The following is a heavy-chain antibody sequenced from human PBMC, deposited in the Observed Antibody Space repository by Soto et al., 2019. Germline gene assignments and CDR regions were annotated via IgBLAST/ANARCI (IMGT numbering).Heavy chain of an antibody. D-gene: IGHD3-22*01. CDR3: ARDIPLFSFGYQRGNYFDF. CDR2: ISGSGGST. Sequence: GGSLRLSCAASGFTFSSYAMSWVRQASGKGLEWVSTISGSGGSTFYADSVKGRFTISRDNSKNTLYLQMNSLRAEDTAVYYCARDIPLFSFGYQRGNYFDFWGQGALVTVSS. V-gene: IGHV3-23*01. J-gene: IGHJ4*02. CDR1: GFTFSSYA.